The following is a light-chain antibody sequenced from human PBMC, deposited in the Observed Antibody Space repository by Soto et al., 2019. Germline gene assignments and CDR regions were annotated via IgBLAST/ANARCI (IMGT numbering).Light chain of an antibody. J-gene: IGKJ2*01. CDR1: SSSKW. CDR3: QHTTDFT. CDR2: DVS. Sequence: DIQMTQSPSTLAASVGDTVTMTCRSSSKWLAWYQKKQGKAPKLLIYDVSNLERGVPPRFSGSTSGAESTLTITGLQPDDLGTYYCQHTTDFTFGQGTKVDIK. V-gene: IGKV1-5*01.